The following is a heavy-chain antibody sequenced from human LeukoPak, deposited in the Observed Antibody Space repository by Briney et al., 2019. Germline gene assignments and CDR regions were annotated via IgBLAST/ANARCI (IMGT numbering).Heavy chain of an antibody. CDR3: ARDRYFDWLPDNGPDDY. CDR1: GYTFTSYY. Sequence: GASVKVSCKASGYTFTSYYMHWVRQAPGQGLEWMGIINPSGGSTSYAQKFQGRVTMTRDMSTSTVYMELRSLRSDDTAVYYCARDRYFDWLPDNGPDDYWGQGTLVTVSS. J-gene: IGHJ4*02. V-gene: IGHV1-46*01. CDR2: INPSGGST. D-gene: IGHD3-9*01.